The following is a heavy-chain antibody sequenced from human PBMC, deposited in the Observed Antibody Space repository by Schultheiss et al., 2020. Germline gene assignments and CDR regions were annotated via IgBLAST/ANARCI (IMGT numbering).Heavy chain of an antibody. Sequence: GGSLRLSCAASGFTFSSYAMSWVRQAPGKGLEWVSAISGSGGSTYYADSVKGRFTISRDNSKNTLYLQMNSLRAEDTAVYYCAKDRVDCSGGSCYSYYYYYGMDVWGQGTTVTGYS. CDR3: AKDRVDCSGGSCYSYYYYYGMDV. D-gene: IGHD2-15*01. J-gene: IGHJ6*02. V-gene: IGHV3-23*01. CDR2: ISGSGGST. CDR1: GFTFSSYA.